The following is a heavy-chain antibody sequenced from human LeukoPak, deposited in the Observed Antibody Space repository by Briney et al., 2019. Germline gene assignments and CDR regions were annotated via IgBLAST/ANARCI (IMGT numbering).Heavy chain of an antibody. D-gene: IGHD3-22*01. V-gene: IGHV3-30*03. CDR3: ARIGDDSSGYFRFSGDYFDY. CDR2: ISYDGSNK. J-gene: IGHJ4*02. Sequence: GGSLRLSCGASGFTFSSYGLHWVRQAPGKGLEWVALISYDGSNKYYADSVKSRFTISRDNSKNSLYLQMNSLRAEDTAVYYCARIGDDSSGYFRFSGDYFDYWGQGTLVTVSS. CDR1: GFTFSSYG.